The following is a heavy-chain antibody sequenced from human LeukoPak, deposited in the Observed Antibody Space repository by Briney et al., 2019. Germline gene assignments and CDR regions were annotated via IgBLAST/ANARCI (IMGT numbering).Heavy chain of an antibody. CDR2: LWYDETNQ. D-gene: IGHD1-26*01. J-gene: IGHJ4*02. V-gene: IGHV3-33*01. Sequence: GGSLRLSCAASGFTFTNYGMHWVRQAPGKGLEWVAILWYDETNQYYADSVKGRFTISRDSSKNTLFLHMNSLRAEDTAVYYCARDRGTYYGDYWGQGTLVTVSS. CDR3: ARDRGTYYGDY. CDR1: GFTFTNYG.